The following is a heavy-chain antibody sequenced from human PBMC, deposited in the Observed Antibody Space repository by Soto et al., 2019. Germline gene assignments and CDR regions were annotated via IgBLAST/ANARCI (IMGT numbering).Heavy chain of an antibody. CDR3: AKDESRRNRRYFDL. CDR1: GFTFSIYA. J-gene: IGHJ2*01. V-gene: IGHV3-23*01. D-gene: IGHD4-4*01. CDR2: ISGSGGST. Sequence: EVQLLESGGGLVQPGGSLRLSCAASGFTFSIYAMYWVRQAPGKGLEWVSVISGSGGSTYYADSVKGRFTISRDNSKSTLYLQMNSPRAEDTAVYYCAKDESRRNRRYFDLWGRGTLVTVSS.